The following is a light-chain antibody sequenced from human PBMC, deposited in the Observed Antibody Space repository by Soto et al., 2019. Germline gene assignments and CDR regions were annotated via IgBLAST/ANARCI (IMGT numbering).Light chain of an antibody. J-gene: IGKJ4*01. CDR1: HSISTN. V-gene: IGKV3-15*01. CDR3: QQYNSWPT. CDR2: GPS. Sequence: EIIMTQPPATLSVSPGEGATLSSRTSHSISTNLAWYEHKRGQSPRLLVYGPSTRATGVPARVSGSGSGAEYTLSISSLQSVDFAVYYCQQYNSWPTFGGGTKGAMK.